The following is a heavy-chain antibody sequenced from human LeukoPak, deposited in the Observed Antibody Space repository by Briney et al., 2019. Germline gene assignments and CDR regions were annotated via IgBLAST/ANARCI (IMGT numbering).Heavy chain of an antibody. CDR3: AREGFYYGSGSYAFDI. V-gene: IGHV4-34*01. D-gene: IGHD3-10*01. Sequence: PSETLSLTCAVYGGSFSGYYWSWIRQPPGKGLEWIGEINHSGSTNYNPSLKSRVTISVDTSKNQFSLKLSSVTAADTAVYYCAREGFYYGSGSYAFDIWGQGKMVAVSS. J-gene: IGHJ3*02. CDR2: INHSGST. CDR1: GGSFSGYY.